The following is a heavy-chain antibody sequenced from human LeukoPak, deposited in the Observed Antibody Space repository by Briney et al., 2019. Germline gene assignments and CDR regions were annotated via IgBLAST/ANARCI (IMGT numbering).Heavy chain of an antibody. Sequence: GGSLRLSCAAPEFTFSTYGMHWVRQAPGKGLEGVAVISYDGSYKFYADSVKGRFTISRDNSKSTLYLQMNSLRAEDTAVYYCAKDRYSGLNTIDYWGQGTLVTVSS. CDR1: EFTFSTYG. V-gene: IGHV3-30*18. CDR2: ISYDGSYK. J-gene: IGHJ4*02. D-gene: IGHD6-13*01. CDR3: AKDRYSGLNTIDY.